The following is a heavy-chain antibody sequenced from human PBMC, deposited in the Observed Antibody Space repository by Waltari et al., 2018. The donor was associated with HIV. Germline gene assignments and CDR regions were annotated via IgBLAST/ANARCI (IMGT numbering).Heavy chain of an antibody. D-gene: IGHD6-19*01. V-gene: IGHV3-48*03. CDR3: ARDLGGSCWYDYYYGIDV. CDR1: GFTFRNYE. J-gene: IGHJ6*02. Sequence: EVQLVESGGGLVQPGGSLRLSCAASGFTFRNYEMNWVRQAPGKGVEGVSDSSISGNTIHYADTVKGRVTIPRDNAKNSLYLQVISLRADYTAVYYCARDLGGSCWYDYYYGIDVWGQGTTVTVSS. CDR2: SSISGNTI.